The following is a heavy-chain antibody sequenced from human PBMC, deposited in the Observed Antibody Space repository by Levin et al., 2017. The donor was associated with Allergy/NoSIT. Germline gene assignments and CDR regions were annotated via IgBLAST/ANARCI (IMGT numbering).Heavy chain of an antibody. CDR2: IYYSGST. J-gene: IGHJ4*02. D-gene: IGHD5-24*01. CDR3: ARTRGGYNVFDY. V-gene: IGHV4-28*01. Sequence: SQTLSLTCAVSGYSISRSNWWGWIRQPPGKGLEWIGYIYYSGSTYYNPSLKSRVTMSVDTSKNQFSLKLSSVTAVDTAVYYGARTRGGYNVFDYWGQGTPVTVSS. CDR1: GYSISRSNW.